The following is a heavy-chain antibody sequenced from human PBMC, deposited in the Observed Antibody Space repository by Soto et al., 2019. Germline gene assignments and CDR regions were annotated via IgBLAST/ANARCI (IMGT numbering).Heavy chain of an antibody. CDR3: ARAQTNWGHNDYYMDV. Sequence: KQSQTLSLTCTISGDSVSSNSAAWNWIRKSPSRGLEWLGRTYYRSKWYNDYAVSVNSRITINPDTSKNQLSLQLNSVTPEDTPVYYCARAQTNWGHNDYYMDVWGKGTTFTGSS. D-gene: IGHD7-27*01. CDR2: TYYRSKWYN. J-gene: IGHJ6*03. V-gene: IGHV6-1*01. CDR1: GDSVSSNSAA.